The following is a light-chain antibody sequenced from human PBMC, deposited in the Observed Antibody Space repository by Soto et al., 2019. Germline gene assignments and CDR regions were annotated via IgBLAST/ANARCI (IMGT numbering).Light chain of an antibody. CDR2: KND. CDR1: RSNIGDNY. V-gene: IGLV1-47*01. CDR3: AVWDDSLGGPG. J-gene: IGLJ2*01. Sequence: QSVLTQPPSASGTPGQRVTISCSGGRSNIGDNYVYWYQPLPGTAPKVLIYKNDQWASGVPDRFSGSKSGNSASLAISGLRSEDEGDYYFAVWDDSLGGPGFGGGTKLTVL.